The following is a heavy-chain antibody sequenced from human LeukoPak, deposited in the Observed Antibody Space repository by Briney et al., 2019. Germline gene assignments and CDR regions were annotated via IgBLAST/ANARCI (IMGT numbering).Heavy chain of an antibody. J-gene: IGHJ4*02. CDR2: ISTTGDNT. CDR1: GFTFSSYA. Sequence: GGSLRVSCAASGFTFSSYAMNWVRQSPGKGLQWVTAISTTGDNTYYADSVKGRFTVSRDNSRNTLYLQMNSLRAEDTAVYYCAARGYRDGPFDYWGQGTLVTVSS. V-gene: IGHV3-23*01. CDR3: AARGYRDGPFDY. D-gene: IGHD5-18*01.